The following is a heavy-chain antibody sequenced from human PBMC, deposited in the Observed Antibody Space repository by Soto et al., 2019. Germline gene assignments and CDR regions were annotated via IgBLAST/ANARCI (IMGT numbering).Heavy chain of an antibody. J-gene: IGHJ3*02. V-gene: IGHV1-18*01. CDR1: GYTITSYG. CDR3: ARVSRITIFGVASDAFDI. CDR2: ISAYNGNT. Sequence: APVKVSCKASGYTITSYGISCVRQAPEKGLEWMGWISAYNGNTNYAQKLQGRVTMTTDTSTSTAYMELRSLRSDDTAVYYCARVSRITIFGVASDAFDIWGQGTMVTV. D-gene: IGHD3-3*01.